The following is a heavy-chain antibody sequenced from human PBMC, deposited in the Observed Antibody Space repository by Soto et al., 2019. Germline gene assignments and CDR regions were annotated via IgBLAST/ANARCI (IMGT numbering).Heavy chain of an antibody. Sequence: ASVKVSCKASGYTFTSYGISWVRQAPGQGLEWMGWISAYNGNTNYAQKLQGRVTMTTDTSTSTAYMELRSLRSDDTAIYYCARMATFGSLNWFDPWGQGTPVTVSS. CDR1: GYTFTSYG. J-gene: IGHJ5*02. CDR2: ISAYNGNT. CDR3: ARMATFGSLNWFDP. V-gene: IGHV1-18*04. D-gene: IGHD3-16*01.